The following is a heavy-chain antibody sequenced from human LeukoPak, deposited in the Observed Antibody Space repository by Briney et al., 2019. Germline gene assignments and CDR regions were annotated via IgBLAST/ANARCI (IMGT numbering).Heavy chain of an antibody. CDR2: IYTSGST. CDR1: GDSISSGGYL. D-gene: IGHD2-21*01. CDR3: AREGPFLDP. Sequence: PSETLSLTCTVSGDSISSGGYLWSSIPQPAARGLVWIGRIYTSGSTNYNPSLKSRVTLSVDTSKNQFSLKLSSVTVADTAVYYCAREGPFLDPWGQGTLVTVSS. J-gene: IGHJ5*02. V-gene: IGHV4-61*02.